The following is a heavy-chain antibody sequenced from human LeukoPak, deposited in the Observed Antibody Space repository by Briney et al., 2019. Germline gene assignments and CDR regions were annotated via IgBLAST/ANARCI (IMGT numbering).Heavy chain of an antibody. CDR2: INHSGST. J-gene: IGHJ4*02. CDR1: GGSFSGYY. Sequence: SETLSLTCAVYGGSFSGYYWSWIRQPPGKGLEWIGEINHSGSTNYNPSLKSRVTISVDTSKNQFSLKLSSVTAADTAVYYCASLPRRVRGAMSYWGQGTLVTVSS. CDR3: ASLPRRVRGAMSY. V-gene: IGHV4-34*01. D-gene: IGHD3-10*01.